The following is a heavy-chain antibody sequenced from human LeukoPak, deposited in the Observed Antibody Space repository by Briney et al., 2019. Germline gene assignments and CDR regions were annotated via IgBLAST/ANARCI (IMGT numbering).Heavy chain of an antibody. J-gene: IGHJ4*02. CDR1: GGSINNYY. CDR3: ARAQEDPYFDY. CDR2: IYYSGST. Sequence: SETLSLTCTVSGGSINNYYWSWIRQPPGKGLEWIGYIYYSGSTNYNPSLKSRVTISVDTSKNQFSLKLSSVTAADTAVYYCARAQEDPYFDYWGQGTLVTVSS. V-gene: IGHV4-59*01.